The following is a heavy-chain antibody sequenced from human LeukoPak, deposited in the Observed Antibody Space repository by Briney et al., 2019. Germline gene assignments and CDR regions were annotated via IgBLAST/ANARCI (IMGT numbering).Heavy chain of an antibody. Sequence: GASVKVSCKASGYTFTDYYMHWVQQAPGKGLEWMGRVDPEDGETIYAEKFQGRVTITADTSTDTAYMELSSLRSEDTAVYYCARKITMVRGVKWWFDPWGQGTLVTVSS. CDR1: GYTFTDYY. CDR3: ARKITMVRGVKWWFDP. D-gene: IGHD3-10*01. V-gene: IGHV1-69-2*01. J-gene: IGHJ5*02. CDR2: VDPEDGET.